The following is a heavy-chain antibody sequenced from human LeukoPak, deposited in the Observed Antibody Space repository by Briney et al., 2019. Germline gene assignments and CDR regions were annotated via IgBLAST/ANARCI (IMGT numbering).Heavy chain of an antibody. D-gene: IGHD1-20*01. J-gene: IGHJ4*02. Sequence: ASVKVSCKVSGYTLTELSMHWVRQAPGKGLAWMGGFDPEDGETIYAQKFQGRVTMTEDTSTDTAYMELSSLRSEDTAVYYCATIDVTGTTPLYYFDYWGQGTLVTVSS. CDR3: ATIDVTGTTPLYYFDY. V-gene: IGHV1-24*01. CDR2: FDPEDGET. CDR1: GYTLTELS.